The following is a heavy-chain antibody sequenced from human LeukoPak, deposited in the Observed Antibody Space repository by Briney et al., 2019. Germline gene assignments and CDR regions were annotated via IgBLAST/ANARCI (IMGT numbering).Heavy chain of an antibody. CDR3: ATSNRYCTNGVCYSRY. D-gene: IGHD2-8*01. Sequence: PGGSLRLSCAASGFTFSNYWMSWVRQTPGKGLEWVSAISGSGGSTYYADSVKGRFTISRDNSKNTLYLQMNSLRAEDTAVYYCATSNRYCTNGVCYSRYWGQGTLVTVSS. CDR1: GFTFSNYW. J-gene: IGHJ4*02. V-gene: IGHV3-23*01. CDR2: ISGSGGST.